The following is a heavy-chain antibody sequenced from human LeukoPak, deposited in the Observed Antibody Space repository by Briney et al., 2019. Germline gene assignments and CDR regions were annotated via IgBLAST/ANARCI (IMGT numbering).Heavy chain of an antibody. J-gene: IGHJ4*02. Sequence: PGGSLRLSCAASGFTFSSYSMNWVRQAPGKGLEWVSSISSSSSYIYYADSVKGRFTISRDNAKNSLYLQMNSLRAEDTAVYYCARATWGGYSGSCYAFDYWGQGTLVTVSS. CDR3: ARATWGGYSGSCYAFDY. V-gene: IGHV3-21*01. D-gene: IGHD1-26*01. CDR2: ISSSSSYI. CDR1: GFTFSSYS.